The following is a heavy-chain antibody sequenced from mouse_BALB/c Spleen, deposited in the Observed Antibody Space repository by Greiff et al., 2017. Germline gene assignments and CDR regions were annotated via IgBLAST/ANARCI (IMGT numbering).Heavy chain of an antibody. D-gene: IGHD2-3*01. CDR3: ARIYDGPAWFAY. CDR2: ISNGGGST. Sequence: EVKVEESGGGLVQPGGSLKLSCAASGFTFSSYTMSWVRQTPEKRLEWVAYISNGGGSTYYPDTVKGRFTISRDNAKNTLYLQMSSLKSEDTAMYYCARIYDGPAWFAYWGQGTLVTVSA. CDR1: GFTFSSYT. V-gene: IGHV5-12-2*01. J-gene: IGHJ3*01.